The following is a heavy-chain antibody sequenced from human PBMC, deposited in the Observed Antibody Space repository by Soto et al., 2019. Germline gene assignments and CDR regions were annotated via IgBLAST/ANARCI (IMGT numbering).Heavy chain of an antibody. CDR3: VKAINDILTGYSYFDY. V-gene: IGHV3-64D*08. D-gene: IGHD3-9*01. CDR1: GFTFSSYA. J-gene: IGHJ4*02. CDR2: ISSNGGST. Sequence: PGGSLRLSCSASGFTFSSYAMHWVRQAPGKGLEYVSAISSNGGSTYYADSVKGRFTISRDNSKNTLYLQMSSLRAEDTAVYYCVKAINDILTGYSYFDYWSQGTLVTVSS.